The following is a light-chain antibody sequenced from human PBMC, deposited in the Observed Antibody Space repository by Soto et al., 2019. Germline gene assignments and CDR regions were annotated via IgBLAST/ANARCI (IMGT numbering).Light chain of an antibody. CDR1: QSINSW. CDR3: QQYTSYSWT. Sequence: DIPMTQSPSTLSASVGDRVTITCRASQSINSWLAWYQQKPGKAPQILIYDASTLKSGVPSRFSASGSGTEFTLIISSLQPEDFATYYCQQYTSYSWTFGQGTKVEI. J-gene: IGKJ1*01. CDR2: DAS. V-gene: IGKV1-5*01.